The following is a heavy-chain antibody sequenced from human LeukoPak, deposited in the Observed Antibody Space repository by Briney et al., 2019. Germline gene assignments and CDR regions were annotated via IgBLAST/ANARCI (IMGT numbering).Heavy chain of an antibody. CDR1: GFTFSSYS. D-gene: IGHD1-26*01. V-gene: IGHV3-48*01. Sequence: GGSLRLSCAASGFTFSSYSMNWVRQAPGKGLQWVSYISFSSSTIYYADSVKGRFTISKDNAKNSLYLQMNSLRAEDTAVYYCARDDSGSSVAFDIWGQGTLVTVSS. CDR3: ARDDSGSSVAFDI. J-gene: IGHJ3*02. CDR2: ISFSSSTI.